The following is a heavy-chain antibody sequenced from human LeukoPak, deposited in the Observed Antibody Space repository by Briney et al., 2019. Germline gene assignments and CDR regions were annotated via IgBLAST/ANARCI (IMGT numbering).Heavy chain of an antibody. D-gene: IGHD2-8*01. CDR3: AKGKTNLDY. J-gene: IGHJ4*02. V-gene: IGHV3-23*01. Sequence: GGSLRLSCAASGFTFSSYAMSWVRQAPGKGLEWVSAISSSGGGTYYPDSVKGRFTISRDNSKNTLYLQANSLRAEDTAVYYCAKGKTNLDYWGQGTLVTVSS. CDR2: ISSSGGGT. CDR1: GFTFSSYA.